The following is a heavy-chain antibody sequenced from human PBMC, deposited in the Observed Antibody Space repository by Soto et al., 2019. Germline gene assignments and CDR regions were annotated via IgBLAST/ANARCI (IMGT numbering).Heavy chain of an antibody. V-gene: IGHV3-7*05. D-gene: IGHD3-22*01. CDR3: ARDGFIYYDSSGYHSFFDY. CDR2: IKQDGSEK. CDR1: GFTFSSYW. J-gene: IGHJ4*02. Sequence: GGSLRLSCAASGFTFSSYWMSWVRQAPGKGLEWVANIKQDGSEKYYVDSVKGRFTISRDKAKNSLYLQMNSLRAEDTAVYYCARDGFIYYDSSGYHSFFDYWGQGTLVTVSS.